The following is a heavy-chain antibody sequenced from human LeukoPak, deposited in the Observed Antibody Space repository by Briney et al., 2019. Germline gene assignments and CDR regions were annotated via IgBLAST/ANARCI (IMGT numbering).Heavy chain of an antibody. Sequence: ASVKVSCKASGYTFTSYGISWVRQAPGQGLEWMGWISAYNGNTNYAQKLQGRVTMTTDTSTSTAYMELRSLRSDDTAVYYCARTHYIVVVVAATLAEDYYYYMDVWGKGTTVTVSS. V-gene: IGHV1-18*01. CDR2: ISAYNGNT. J-gene: IGHJ6*03. CDR3: ARTHYIVVVVAATLAEDYYYYMDV. D-gene: IGHD2-15*01. CDR1: GYTFTSYG.